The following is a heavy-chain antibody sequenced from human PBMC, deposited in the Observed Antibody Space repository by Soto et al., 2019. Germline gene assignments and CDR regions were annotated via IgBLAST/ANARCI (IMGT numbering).Heavy chain of an antibody. V-gene: IGHV1-18*01. D-gene: IGHD6-19*01. Sequence: QEQLVQSGVEVKKPGASVKVSCKASGYSFTNYGITWVRQAPGQGFEWMGWISAYNGNTNYAQKFQSRVTMTTDASWSTGYLELMSLRSGDTAVYSCARDRGVAPRVAGNTLYYYYMVVWGKGTTVTVSS. CDR2: ISAYNGNT. CDR3: ARDRGVAPRVAGNTLYYYYMVV. J-gene: IGHJ6*03. CDR1: GYSFTNYG.